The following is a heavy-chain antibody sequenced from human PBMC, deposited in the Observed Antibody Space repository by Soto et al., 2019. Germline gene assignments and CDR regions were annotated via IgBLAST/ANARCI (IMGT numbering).Heavy chain of an antibody. CDR1: GFILGDYA. CDR2: LRSKAYGGTT. V-gene: IGHV3-49*03. D-gene: IGHD4-4*01. Sequence: EVQLVESGGGLIQPGRSLRLSCKASGFILGDYALSWIRQTPGKGLEWVGLLRSKAYGGTTEYAASVKGRFSISRDESKSIAYLQMNSLKTEDTAVYYCAREGDFSINDWGQGTLVTVSS. CDR3: AREGDFSIND. J-gene: IGHJ4*02.